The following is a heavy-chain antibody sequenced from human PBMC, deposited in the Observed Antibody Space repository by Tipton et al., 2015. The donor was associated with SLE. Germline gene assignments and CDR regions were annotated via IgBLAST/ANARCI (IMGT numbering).Heavy chain of an antibody. J-gene: IGHJ6*02. D-gene: IGHD2-2*01. Sequence: TLSLTCTVSGGSISSYYWGWIRQPPGKGLEWIGTIYYRGSTYYNPSLKSRVTISVDTSKNQFSLRLNSVTAADTAVYYCARPSFYGMDVWGQGTTVTVSS. CDR3: ARPSFYGMDV. CDR1: GGSISSYY. V-gene: IGHV4-39*07. CDR2: IYYRGST.